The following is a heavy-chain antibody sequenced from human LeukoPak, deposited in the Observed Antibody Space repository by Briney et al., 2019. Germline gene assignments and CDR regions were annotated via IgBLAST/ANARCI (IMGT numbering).Heavy chain of an antibody. D-gene: IGHD3-22*01. Sequence: ASVKVSCKAPGYTFTGYYMHWVRQAPGQGLEWMGWINPNSGGTNYAQKFQGRVTMTRDTYISTAYMELSRLRSDDTAVYYCARAIGTDLRLYYDSSGYYYWGQGTLVTVSS. V-gene: IGHV1-2*02. CDR2: INPNSGGT. J-gene: IGHJ4*02. CDR3: ARAIGTDLRLYYDSSGYYY. CDR1: GYTFTGYY.